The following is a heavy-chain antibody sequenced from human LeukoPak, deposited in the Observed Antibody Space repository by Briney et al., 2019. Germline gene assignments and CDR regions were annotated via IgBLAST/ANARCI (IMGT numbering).Heavy chain of an antibody. CDR2: ISGYNGNT. J-gene: IGHJ6*02. V-gene: IGHV1-18*01. D-gene: IGHD5-18*01. CDR1: GYTFTSYA. CDR3: ARGYSYGSDYYYGMDV. Sequence: GASVKVSCKASGYTFTSYAISWVRQSPGQGREWMRWISGYNGNTKYAQKVQGRVTMTTDTSTSTAYMELRSLRSDDTAVYYCARGYSYGSDYYYGMDVWGQGATVTVSS.